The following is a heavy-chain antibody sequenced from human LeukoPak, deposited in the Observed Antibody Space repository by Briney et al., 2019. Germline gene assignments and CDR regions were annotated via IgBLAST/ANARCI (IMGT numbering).Heavy chain of an antibody. V-gene: IGHV3-30*18. CDR1: GFTFSSYG. Sequence: PGGSLRLSCAASGFTFSSYGMHWVRQAPGKGLEWVAVISYDGSNKYYADSVKGRFTISRDNSKNTLYLQMNSLRAEDTAVYYCAKELDYWGQGTLVTVSS. J-gene: IGHJ4*02. CDR2: ISYDGSNK. CDR3: AKELDY.